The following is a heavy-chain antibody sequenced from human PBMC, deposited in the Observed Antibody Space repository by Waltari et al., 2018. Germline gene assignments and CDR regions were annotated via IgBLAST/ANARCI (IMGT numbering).Heavy chain of an antibody. D-gene: IGHD2-15*01. J-gene: IGHJ4*02. Sequence: EVQVVESGGGLVKPGGSLRLSCAASGFSFSPYKMNWVRQAPGKGLDWVSSISSSSGYKYYADSVKGRFTISRDNGKNSLYLQMNSLRAEDTAVYYCARASGGTYFFDYWGQGTLVTVSS. V-gene: IGHV3-21*01. CDR2: ISSSSGYK. CDR1: GFSFSPYK. CDR3: ARASGGTYFFDY.